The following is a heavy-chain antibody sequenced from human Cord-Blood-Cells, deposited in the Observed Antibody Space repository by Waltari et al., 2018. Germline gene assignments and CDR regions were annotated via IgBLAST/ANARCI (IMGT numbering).Heavy chain of an antibody. CDR3: TTVPVVTTSYYYYYGMDV. J-gene: IGHJ6*02. V-gene: IGHV3-15*01. D-gene: IGHD3-22*01. CDR1: GFTFSNAW. Sequence: EVQLVESGGGLVKPGGSLRLSCAASGFTFSNAWMSWVRQAPGKGLEWVGRIKSKTDGGKTDYAAPVKGRFTISRDDSKNTLYLQMNSLKTEDTAVYYCTTVPVVTTSYYYYYGMDVWGQGTTVTVSS. CDR2: IKSKTDGGKT.